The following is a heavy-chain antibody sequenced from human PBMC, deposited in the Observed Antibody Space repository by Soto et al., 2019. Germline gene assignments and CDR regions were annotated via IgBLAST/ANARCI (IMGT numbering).Heavy chain of an antibody. CDR3: VKGSEVARQELDY. CDR2: ISSDGSDR. Sequence: GGSLILSCGASGFRFSNCCMHWVRQAPGKGLEWVAAISSDGSDRYYSESVKGRFTISRDNSKNTLFLQMNSLRVEDTAVYYCVKGSEVARQELDYWGQGTLVTVSS. V-gene: IGHV3-30*18. CDR1: GFRFSNCC. D-gene: IGHD2-15*01. J-gene: IGHJ4*02.